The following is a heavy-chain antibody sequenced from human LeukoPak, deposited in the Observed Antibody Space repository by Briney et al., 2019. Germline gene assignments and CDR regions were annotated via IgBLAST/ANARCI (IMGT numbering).Heavy chain of an antibody. V-gene: IGHV3-21*01. CDR2: ISGSSSYI. CDR1: GFTFSSYT. D-gene: IGHD3-10*01. CDR3: ARGRSITLLRGVAMSVGFDI. J-gene: IGHJ3*02. Sequence: GGSLRLSCAASGFTFSSYTMNWVRQAPGKGLDWVSSISGSSSYIYYADSMKGRFTISRDNAKNSLYLQMNSLRAEDTAVYYCARGRSITLLRGVAMSVGFDIWGQGAVVTVSS.